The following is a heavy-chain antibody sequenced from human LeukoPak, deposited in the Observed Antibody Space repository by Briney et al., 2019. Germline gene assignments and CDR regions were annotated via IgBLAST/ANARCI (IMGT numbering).Heavy chain of an antibody. J-gene: IGHJ4*02. V-gene: IGHV3-23*01. CDR1: GFTFSSYA. Sequence: PGGSLRLSCAASGFTFSSYAMSWVRQAPGKGLKGVSAISGSGGSTYYADSVKGRFTISRDNSKNTLYLQMNSLRDEEMPVYYYTPPPRSWVSGSYSSDYWGQGTMVTVSS. CDR2: ISGSGGST. CDR3: TPPPRSWVSGSYSSDY. D-gene: IGHD1-26*01.